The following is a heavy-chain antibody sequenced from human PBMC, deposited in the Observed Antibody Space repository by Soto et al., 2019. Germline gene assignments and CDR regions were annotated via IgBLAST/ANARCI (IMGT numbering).Heavy chain of an antibody. CDR2: IDPSDSYT. D-gene: IGHD6-19*01. CDR3: ASITVAIDAFDI. J-gene: IGHJ3*02. CDR1: GYSFTSYW. Sequence: ESLKISCKGSGYSFTSYWISWVRQMPGKGLEWMGRIDPSDSYTNYSPSFQGHVTISADKSISTAYLQWSSLKASDTAMYYCASITVAIDAFDIWGQGTMVTVSS. V-gene: IGHV5-10-1*01.